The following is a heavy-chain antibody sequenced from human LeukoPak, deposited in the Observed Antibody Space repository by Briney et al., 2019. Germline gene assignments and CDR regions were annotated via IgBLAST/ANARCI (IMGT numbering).Heavy chain of an antibody. D-gene: IGHD3-10*01. CDR3: ARDPGSGSYRFDY. CDR1: GGSMSGFF. Sequence: SETLSLTCTVSGGSMSGFFWTWIRQPPGRELEWIGSIYYSGSSTKYNPSLKSRVTISVDTSKSQFSLTLNSATAADTAVYYCARDPGSGSYRFDYWGQGTLVTVSS. V-gene: IGHV4-59*01. J-gene: IGHJ4*02. CDR2: IYYSGSST.